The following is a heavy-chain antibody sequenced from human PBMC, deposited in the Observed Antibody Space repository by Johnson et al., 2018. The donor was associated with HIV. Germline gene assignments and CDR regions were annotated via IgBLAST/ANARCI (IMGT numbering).Heavy chain of an antibody. CDR1: GFTFSDYY. V-gene: IGHV3-11*04. CDR3: AREEGNYILTRGDAFDI. J-gene: IGHJ3*02. CDR2: ISSSGRTI. Sequence: QVQLVESGGGLVRPGGSLRLSCAASGFTFSDYYMTWIRQAPGKGLECVSYISSSGRTIYYAASVKGRFTISRDNAKNSLYLQMNSLSAEDTAVYYCAREEGNYILTRGDAFDIWGQGTMVTVSS. D-gene: IGHD3-9*01.